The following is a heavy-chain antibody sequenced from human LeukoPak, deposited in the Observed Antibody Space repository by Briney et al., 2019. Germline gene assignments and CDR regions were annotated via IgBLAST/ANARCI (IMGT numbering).Heavy chain of an antibody. J-gene: IGHJ4*02. CDR1: GFTFSSYA. V-gene: IGHV3-23*01. CDR2: ISGSGGST. CDR3: AKVRGAAPKMSYFDY. Sequence: PGGSLRLSCAASGFTFSSYAMSWVRQAPGKGLEWVSAISGSGGSTYYADSVKGRFTISRDNSKNTLYLQMNSLGAEDTAVYYCAKVRGAAPKMSYFDYWGQGTLVTVSS. D-gene: IGHD6-13*01.